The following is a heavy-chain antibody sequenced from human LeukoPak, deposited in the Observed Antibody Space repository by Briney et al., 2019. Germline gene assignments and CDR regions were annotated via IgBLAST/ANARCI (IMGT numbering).Heavy chain of an antibody. CDR2: NTGSSSYI. CDR1: GFTFSSHS. V-gene: IGHV3-21*01. Sequence: PGGSLRLSCVASGFTFSSHSMKWVRQAPGKGLEWVSSNTGSSSYIYYTDSVRGRFTISRDDAKNSLYLQMDSLRAEDTAVYYCARQYSSSWYVNGSLDYWGQGTLVTVSS. J-gene: IGHJ4*02. CDR3: ARQYSSSWYVNGSLDY. D-gene: IGHD6-13*01.